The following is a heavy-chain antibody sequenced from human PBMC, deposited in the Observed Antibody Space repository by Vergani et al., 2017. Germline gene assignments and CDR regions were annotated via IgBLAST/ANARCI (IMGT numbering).Heavy chain of an antibody. Sequence: QVQLQESGPGLVKPSQTLSLTCTVSGGSISSGSYYWSWIRQPAGKGLEWIGRIYTSGSTHYNPSLKSRVTIALNTSKNQFSLKLSSVTAADTAVYYCAREPYSSSENAFDIWGQGTMVTVSS. CDR3: AREPYSSSENAFDI. CDR1: GGSISSGSYY. CDR2: IYTSGST. J-gene: IGHJ3*02. D-gene: IGHD6-6*01. V-gene: IGHV4-61*02.